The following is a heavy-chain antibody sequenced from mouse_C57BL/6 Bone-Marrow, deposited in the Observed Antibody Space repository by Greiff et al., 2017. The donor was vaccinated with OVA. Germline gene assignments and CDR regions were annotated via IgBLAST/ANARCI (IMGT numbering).Heavy chain of an antibody. V-gene: IGHV3-8*01. CDR3: ARYDTTVRGYFDV. CDR1: GYSITSDY. D-gene: IGHD1-1*01. J-gene: IGHJ1*03. CDR2: ISYSGST. Sequence: EVHLVESGPGLAKPSQTLSLTCSVTGYSITSDYWNWIRKFPGNKLEYMGYISYSGSTYYNPSLKSRISITRDTSKNQYYLQLNSVTTEDTATYYCARYDTTVRGYFDVWGTGTTVTVSS.